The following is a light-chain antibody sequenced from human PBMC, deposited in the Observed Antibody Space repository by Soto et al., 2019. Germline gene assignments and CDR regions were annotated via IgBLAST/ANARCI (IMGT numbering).Light chain of an antibody. V-gene: IGLV2-14*01. Sequence: QSALTQPASVSGSPGQSITISCTGTSSDVGGYDYVSWYQQHPGKAPKLMIYDVSHRPSGVSYRFSGSKSGNTASLTISGLQAEDEAEYYCSSYTSSSTLVVFGGGTKLTVL. CDR1: SSDVGGYDY. CDR2: DVS. CDR3: SSYTSSSTLVV. J-gene: IGLJ2*01.